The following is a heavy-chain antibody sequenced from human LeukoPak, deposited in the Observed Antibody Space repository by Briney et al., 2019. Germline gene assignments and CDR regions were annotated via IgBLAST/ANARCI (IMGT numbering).Heavy chain of an antibody. J-gene: IGHJ4*02. V-gene: IGHV3-21*01. CDR2: ISSSGSYI. Sequence: GGSLRLSCAASGFTFSSYGMNWVRQAPGRGLEWVSSISSSGSYIYYADSVKGRFTISRDNAKNSLYLQMNSLRAEDTAVYYCAEQGVAMVRGVSFNDYWGQGTLVTASS. CDR3: AEQGVAMVRGVSFNDY. D-gene: IGHD3-10*01. CDR1: GFTFSSYG.